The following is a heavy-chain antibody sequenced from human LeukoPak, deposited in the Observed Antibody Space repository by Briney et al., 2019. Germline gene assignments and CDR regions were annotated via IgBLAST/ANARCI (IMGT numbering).Heavy chain of an antibody. CDR3: AKGYRSYGYGYFDY. V-gene: IGHV3-23*01. CDR1: GFTFSSYA. CDR2: ISGSGGST. J-gene: IGHJ4*02. Sequence: PGGSLRLSCAASGFTFSSYAMSWVRQAPGKGLEWVSAISGSGGSTYSADSVKGRFTISRDNSKNTLYLQMNSLRAEDTAVYYCAKGYRSYGYGYFDYWGQGTLVTVSS. D-gene: IGHD5-18*01.